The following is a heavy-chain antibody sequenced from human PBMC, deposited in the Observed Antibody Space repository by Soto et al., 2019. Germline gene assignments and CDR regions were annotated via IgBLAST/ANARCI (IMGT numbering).Heavy chain of an antibody. Sequence: SETLSLTCAVSGGSISSSHWWSWVRQPPGKGLEWIGKMYQSGGPDYSPSLKGRLTISADYSKNHSSLKLTAVTASDTALYYCATGNVESMLEIWGQGVQVTVSS. V-gene: IGHV4-4*02. CDR3: ATGNVESMLEI. CDR1: GGSISSSHW. D-gene: IGHD3-16*01. J-gene: IGHJ4*02. CDR2: MYQSGGP.